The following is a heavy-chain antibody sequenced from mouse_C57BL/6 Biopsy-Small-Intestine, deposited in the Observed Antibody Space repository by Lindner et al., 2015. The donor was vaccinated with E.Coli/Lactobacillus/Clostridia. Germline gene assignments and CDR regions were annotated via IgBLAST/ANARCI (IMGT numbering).Heavy chain of an antibody. V-gene: IGHV1-85*01. CDR1: GYTFTSYD. CDR3: ARGKWEVPPDY. D-gene: IGHD4-1*02. Sequence: SVKVSCKASGYTFTSYDINWVRQATGQGLEWMGWMNSNNGRTGYAQKFQGRVTMTRDTSISTAYMELNSLRVEDTAMYYCARGKWEVPPDYWGQGTLVTVSS. CDR2: MNSNNGRT. J-gene: IGHJ4*01.